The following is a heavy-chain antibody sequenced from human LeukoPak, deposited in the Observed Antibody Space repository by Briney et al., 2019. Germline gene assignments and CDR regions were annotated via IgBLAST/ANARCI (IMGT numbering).Heavy chain of an antibody. J-gene: IGHJ4*02. CDR1: GFTFSSYA. D-gene: IGHD6-13*01. Sequence: GGSLRLSCAASGFTFSSYAMSWVRQAPGKGLEWVSAISGSGGSTYYADSVKGRSTISRDNSKNTLYLQMNSLRAEDTAVYYCAKGGSSSWYGLDYWGQGTLVTVSS. CDR2: ISGSGGST. V-gene: IGHV3-23*01. CDR3: AKGGSSSWYGLDY.